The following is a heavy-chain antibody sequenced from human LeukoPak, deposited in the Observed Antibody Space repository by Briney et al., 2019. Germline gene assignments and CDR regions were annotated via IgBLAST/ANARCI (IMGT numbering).Heavy chain of an antibody. CDR3: ARRMDYDGPEDY. CDR1: GGSISSYY. J-gene: IGHJ4*02. D-gene: IGHD3-3*01. CDR2: IYYSGST. Sequence: PSETLSLTCTVSGGSISSYYWSWIRQPPGKGLEWIGYIYYSGSTNYNPSLKSRVTISVDTSKNQFSLKLSSVTAADTAVYYCARRMDYDGPEDYWGQGTLVTVSS. V-gene: IGHV4-59*08.